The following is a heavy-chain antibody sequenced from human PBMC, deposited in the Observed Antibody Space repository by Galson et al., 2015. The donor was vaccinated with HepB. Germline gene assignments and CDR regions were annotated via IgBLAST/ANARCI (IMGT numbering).Heavy chain of an antibody. CDR3: VRDRGEWDTTVWFDL. J-gene: IGHJ5*02. D-gene: IGHD1-26*01. V-gene: IGHV7-4-1*01. CDR1: GYTLTQYA. CDR2: ISTNTGNP. Sequence: SVKVSCKASGYTLTQYAMNWVRQTPGQGLEWMGWISTNTGNPTYAQGFRGRIVFSLDTSVNTAFLQIDSLMADDTGVYYCVRDRGEWDTTVWFDLWGQGTLVTVSA.